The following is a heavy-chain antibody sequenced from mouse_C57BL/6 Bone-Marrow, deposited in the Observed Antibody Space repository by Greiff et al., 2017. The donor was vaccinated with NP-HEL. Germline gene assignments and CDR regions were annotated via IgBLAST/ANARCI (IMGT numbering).Heavy chain of an antibody. Sequence: RARPGASVKLSCKASGYTFTSYGISWVKQRTGQGLEWIGEIYPRSGNTYYNEKFKGKATLTADKSSSTAYMELRSLTSEDSAVYFCASPSNWDDAMDYWGQGTSVTVSS. CDR1: GYTFTSYG. CDR3: ASPSNWDDAMDY. J-gene: IGHJ4*01. V-gene: IGHV1-81*01. D-gene: IGHD4-1*02. CDR2: IYPRSGNT.